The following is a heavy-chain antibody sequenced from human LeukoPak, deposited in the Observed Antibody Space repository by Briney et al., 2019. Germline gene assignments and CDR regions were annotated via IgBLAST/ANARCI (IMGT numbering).Heavy chain of an antibody. Sequence: GGSLRLSCAASEFSFSNYSMSWVRQAPGKGLEWVSYISSGSSSIYYADSVKGRFTISRDNAKNSLFVQMNSLRDEDAAVYYCAREWAGLFDYWGQGTLVTVSS. J-gene: IGHJ4*02. D-gene: IGHD1-26*01. CDR2: ISSGSSSI. CDR1: EFSFSNYS. CDR3: AREWAGLFDY. V-gene: IGHV3-48*02.